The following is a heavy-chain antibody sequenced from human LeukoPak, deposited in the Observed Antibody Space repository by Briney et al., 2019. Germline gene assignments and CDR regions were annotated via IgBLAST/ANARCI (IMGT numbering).Heavy chain of an antibody. Sequence: TGGSLRLSCAASGFSFSSYWMSWIRQAPGKGLEWVSYISSSGSTIYYADSVKGRFTISRDNAKNSLYLQMNSLRAEDTAVYYCARESIAVAGVGVLYYGMDVWGQGTTVTVSS. CDR3: ARESIAVAGVGVLYYGMDV. CDR2: ISSSGSTI. D-gene: IGHD6-19*01. J-gene: IGHJ6*02. V-gene: IGHV3-11*01. CDR1: GFSFSSYW.